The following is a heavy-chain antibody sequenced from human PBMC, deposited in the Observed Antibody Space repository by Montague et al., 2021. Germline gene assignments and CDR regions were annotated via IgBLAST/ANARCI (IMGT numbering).Heavy chain of an antibody. D-gene: IGHD1-26*01. CDR3: AKGPYDDGSYHLPFES. V-gene: IGHV3-23*01. J-gene: IGHJ4*02. CDR1: GFSFNYYA. CDR2: ISGGGGNT. Sequence: SLRLSCAASGFSFNYYAMAWVRQAPGKGLEWVSAISGGGGNTYYADSVKGRFTISRDSSESTVFLQMSSLRVEDSAVYYCAKGPYDDGSYHLPFESWGQGTLVTVSS.